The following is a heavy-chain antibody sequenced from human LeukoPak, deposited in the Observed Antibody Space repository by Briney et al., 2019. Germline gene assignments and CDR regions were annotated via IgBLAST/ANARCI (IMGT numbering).Heavy chain of an antibody. D-gene: IGHD1-26*01. Sequence: GGSLRLSCAASGFTFSSYWVHWVRQAPGKGLEWVARINSDGSTINHADSERGRFTISRDNAENTLYLQMSRLRAEDTAIYFCARAAYYRFDYWGQGTLVTVSS. CDR2: INSDGSTI. CDR3: ARAAYYRFDY. CDR1: GFTFSSYW. J-gene: IGHJ4*02. V-gene: IGHV3-74*01.